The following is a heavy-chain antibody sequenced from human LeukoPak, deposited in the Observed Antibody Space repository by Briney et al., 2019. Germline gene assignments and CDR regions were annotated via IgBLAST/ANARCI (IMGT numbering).Heavy chain of an antibody. J-gene: IGHJ4*02. D-gene: IGHD4-17*01. V-gene: IGHV1-2*02. CDR2: INPNSGGT. CDR3: ARADDDYGDSAGY. Sequence: ASVKVSCKASGYTFTGYYMHWVRQAPGQGLEWMGWINPNSGGTNYAQKFQGRVTMTRDTSISTAYMELSRLRSDDTAVYYCARADDDYGDSAGYWGQGTLVTVSS. CDR1: GYTFTGYY.